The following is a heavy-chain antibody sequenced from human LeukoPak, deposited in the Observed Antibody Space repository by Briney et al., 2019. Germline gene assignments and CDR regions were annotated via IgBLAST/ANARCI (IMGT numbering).Heavy chain of an antibody. V-gene: IGHV4-34*01. J-gene: IGHJ4*02. CDR1: GGSFSGYY. CDR2: INHSGST. Sequence: SGTLSLTCAVYGGSFSGYYWSWIREPPGKGLEWIGEINHSGSTNYNPSLKSRVTISADTSKNQFSLKLRSVTAADTAVYYCARGVHWGQGTLVTVSS. CDR3: ARGVH.